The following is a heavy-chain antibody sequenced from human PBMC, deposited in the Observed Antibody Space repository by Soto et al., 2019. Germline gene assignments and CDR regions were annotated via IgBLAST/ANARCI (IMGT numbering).Heavy chain of an antibody. Sequence: QVQLVESGGGVVQPGRSLRLSCAASGFTFSSYGMHWVRQAPGKGLEWVAVISYDGSNKYYADSVKGRFTISRDNSKNTLYLQMNSLRAEDTAVYYCAKDYEHSIVVTAYSFDYWGQGTLVTVSS. D-gene: IGHD2-21*02. CDR1: GFTFSSYG. CDR2: ISYDGSNK. V-gene: IGHV3-30*18. J-gene: IGHJ4*02. CDR3: AKDYEHSIVVTAYSFDY.